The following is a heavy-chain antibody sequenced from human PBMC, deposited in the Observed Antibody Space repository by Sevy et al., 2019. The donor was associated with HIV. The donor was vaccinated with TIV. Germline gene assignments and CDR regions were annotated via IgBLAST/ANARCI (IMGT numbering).Heavy chain of an antibody. CDR1: GYSFSGYY. CDR2: ITPNSGVT. V-gene: IGHV1-2*06. CDR3: TRKDPISGGTFDY. J-gene: IGHJ4*02. Sequence: ASVKVSCKASGYSFSGYYMHWVRQAPGQGLEWMGRITPNSGVTDYAQKFQGRVTMTTDTSINTAYMELSRLKSDDTAVYYCTRKDPISGGTFDYWGQGALVTVSS. D-gene: IGHD1-1*01.